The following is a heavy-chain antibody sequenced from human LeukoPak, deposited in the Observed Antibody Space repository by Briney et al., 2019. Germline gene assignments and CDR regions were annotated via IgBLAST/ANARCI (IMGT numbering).Heavy chain of an antibody. CDR2: ISGSGGST. CDR3: AKQGSTAIRGYFDY. J-gene: IGHJ4*02. V-gene: IGHV3-23*01. CDR1: GFTFSSYT. D-gene: IGHD2-2*02. Sequence: PGGSLRLPCAASGFTFSSYTMSWVRQAPGKGLEWVSGISGSGGSTYYADSVKGRFTISRDNSKNTLYLQMNSLRAEDTAVYYCAKQGSTAIRGYFDYWGQGTLVTVSS.